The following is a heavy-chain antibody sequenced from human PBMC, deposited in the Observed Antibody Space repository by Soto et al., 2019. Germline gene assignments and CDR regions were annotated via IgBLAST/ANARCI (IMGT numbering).Heavy chain of an antibody. J-gene: IGHJ5*02. CDR1: GDSINSDYYY. Sequence: PSETLSLTCTGSGDSINSDYYYCTWIRHPPGKGLEWIGNTQNSGSTNYKPSLKSGVTLSIDTSNNQFTLKISAVTAADTANYYCVSGVVVSPARIGFDLWGQGTKVTVSS. D-gene: IGHD2-2*01. V-gene: IGHV4-30-4*01. CDR3: VSGVVVSPARIGFDL. CDR2: TQNSGST.